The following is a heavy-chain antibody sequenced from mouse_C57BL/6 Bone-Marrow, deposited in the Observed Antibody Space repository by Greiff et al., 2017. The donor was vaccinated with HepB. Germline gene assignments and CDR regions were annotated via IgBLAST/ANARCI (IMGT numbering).Heavy chain of an antibody. CDR1: GYTFTDYN. D-gene: IGHD1-1*01. CDR2: FNPNNGGT. Sequence: VQLKESGPELVKPGASVKIPCKASGYTFTDYNMDWVKQSHGKSLEWIGDFNPNNGGTIYNQKFKGKATLTVDKSSSTAYMELRSLTSEDTAVYYCARPTVVPYYFDYWGQGTTLTVSS. J-gene: IGHJ2*01. CDR3: ARPTVVPYYFDY. V-gene: IGHV1-18*01.